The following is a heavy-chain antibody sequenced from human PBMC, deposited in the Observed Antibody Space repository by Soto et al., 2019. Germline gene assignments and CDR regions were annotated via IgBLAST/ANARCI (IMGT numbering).Heavy chain of an antibody. D-gene: IGHD3-22*01. J-gene: IGHJ6*02. CDR2: IYWDGDK. Sequence: SGPTLVNPTQTLTLTCSISGLSLSTNGMGVAWIRQAPGKALEWLGLIYWDGDKYYSPSLMSRLTITSDTSTNQVVLTMNNMDPVDTATYYCAQVQGYSPRMDVWGQGTTVTVSS. V-gene: IGHV2-5*02. CDR3: AQVQGYSPRMDV. CDR1: GLSLSTNGMG.